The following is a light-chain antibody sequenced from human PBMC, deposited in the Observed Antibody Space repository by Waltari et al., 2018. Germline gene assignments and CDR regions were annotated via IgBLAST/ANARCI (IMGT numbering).Light chain of an antibody. CDR2: VAS. CDR1: QSSLHRNGNTY. V-gene: IGKV2-28*01. J-gene: IGKJ1*01. Sequence: ENGMTQSPLSLHVTPGETASIPFRSSQSSLHRNGNTYLEWFLQRPGQSPQFLIFVASSRASGVPDRFSGYGSGTDFTLNISRVEAEDVVIYYCMQGLQFPWTFGQGTRADIK. CDR3: MQGLQFPWT.